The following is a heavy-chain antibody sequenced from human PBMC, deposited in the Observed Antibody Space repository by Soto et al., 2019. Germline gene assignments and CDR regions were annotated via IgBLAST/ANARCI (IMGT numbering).Heavy chain of an antibody. CDR1: GFTFSSYG. J-gene: IGHJ4*02. Sequence: GGSLRLSCAASGFTFSSYGMHWVRQAPGKGLEWVAVIWYDGSNKYYADSVKGRFTISRDNSKNTLYLQMNSLRAEDTAVYYCARSNVEYSSSSLYYWGQGTLVTVSS. CDR3: ARSNVEYSSSSLYY. V-gene: IGHV3-33*01. D-gene: IGHD6-6*01. CDR2: IWYDGSNK.